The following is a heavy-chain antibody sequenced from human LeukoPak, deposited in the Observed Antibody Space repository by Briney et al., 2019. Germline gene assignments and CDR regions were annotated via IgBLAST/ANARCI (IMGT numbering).Heavy chain of an antibody. J-gene: IGHJ4*02. Sequence: GGTLRLSCAASGFTFSSYGMTWVRQAPGKGLEWVSTISFSGGSTYYADSVKGRSTISRDNSKNTLYLQMNSLRAEDTAVYFCARGGVDYWGQGTLVTVSS. V-gene: IGHV3-23*01. CDR1: GFTFSSYG. CDR3: ARGGVDY. CDR2: ISFSGGST.